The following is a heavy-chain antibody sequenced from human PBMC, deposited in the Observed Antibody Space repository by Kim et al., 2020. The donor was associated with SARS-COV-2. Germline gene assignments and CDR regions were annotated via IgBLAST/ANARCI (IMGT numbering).Heavy chain of an antibody. D-gene: IGHD5-12*01. J-gene: IGHJ4*02. Sequence: TRYSPSFQGQVTISADKSISTAYLQWSSLKASDTAMYFCARVPMATSFFDYWGQGTLVTVSS. CDR3: ARVPMATSFFDY. CDR2: T. V-gene: IGHV5-51*01.